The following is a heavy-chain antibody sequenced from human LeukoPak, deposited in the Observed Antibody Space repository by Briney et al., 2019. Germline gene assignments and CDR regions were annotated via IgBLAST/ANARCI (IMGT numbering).Heavy chain of an antibody. CDR3: TRHPPPYSSGWFYFDN. Sequence: SETLSLICTVSGGSLSSRNYYWGWIRQPPGKGLEWIGSISYSGTTYYNPSFMSRVTTSVDSSKNQISLKLSSVTAADTAVYYCTRHPPPYSSGWFYFDNWGQGTLVTVSS. J-gene: IGHJ4*02. V-gene: IGHV4-39*01. D-gene: IGHD6-19*01. CDR2: ISYSGTT. CDR1: GGSLSSRNYY.